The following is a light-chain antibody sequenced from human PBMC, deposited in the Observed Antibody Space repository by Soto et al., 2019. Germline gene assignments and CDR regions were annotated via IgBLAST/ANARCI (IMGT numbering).Light chain of an antibody. CDR2: GNS. J-gene: IGLJ3*02. CDR1: SSNIGAGHA. Sequence: QSVLTQPPSVSGAPGQRVTISCTGSSSNIGAGHALHWYQHLPGAAPKLLMYGNSDRPSGVPDRFSGSKSGTSASLAITGLQPEDEADYYCQAYDDSLSGWVFGGGTKLTVL. CDR3: QAYDDSLSGWV. V-gene: IGLV1-40*01.